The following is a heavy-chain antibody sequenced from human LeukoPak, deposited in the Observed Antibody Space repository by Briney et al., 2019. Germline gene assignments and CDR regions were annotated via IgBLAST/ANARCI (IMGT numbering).Heavy chain of an antibody. CDR2: ISAYNGNT. D-gene: IGHD6-13*01. Sequence: ASVKVSCKASGYTFTNYGISWVRQAPGLGLEWMGWISAYNGNTNYAQKVQGRVTMTTDTTTSTAYMELRSLRFDDTAVYYCARDQSVRLLQTSSTYFKHVFAIWGQGSMVTVSS. CDR1: GYTFTNYG. CDR3: ARDQSVRLLQTSSTYFKHVFAI. J-gene: IGHJ3*02. V-gene: IGHV1-18*01.